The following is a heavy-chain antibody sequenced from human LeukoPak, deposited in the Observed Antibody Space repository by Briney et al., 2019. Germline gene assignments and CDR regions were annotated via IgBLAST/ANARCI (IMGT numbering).Heavy chain of an antibody. CDR3: ASDNWHAYRGAFDY. CDR1: GLTFSNHA. J-gene: IGHJ4*02. CDR2: ITYSGGST. V-gene: IGHV3-23*01. Sequence: PGGSLRLSCAASGLTFSNHAMTWVRQAPGRGLEWVSAITYSGGSTYSADSVTGRFTISRDNSKNTLYLQMNSLRAEDTAVYFCASDNWHAYRGAFDYWGQGALVTVSS. D-gene: IGHD1-20*01.